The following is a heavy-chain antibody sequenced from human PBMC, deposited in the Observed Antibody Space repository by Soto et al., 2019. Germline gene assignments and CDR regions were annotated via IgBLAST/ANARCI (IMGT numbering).Heavy chain of an antibody. CDR3: ARSPGGIAAAGSDAFDI. CDR1: GFTFSSYA. J-gene: IGHJ3*02. V-gene: IGHV3-30-3*01. CDR2: ISYDGSNK. Sequence: QVQLVESGGGVVQPGRSLRLSCAASGFTFSSYAMHWVRQAPGKGLEWVAVISYDGSNKYYADSVKGRFTISRDNSKNTLYLQMNSLRAEDTAVYYCARSPGGIAAAGSDAFDIWGQGIMVTVSS. D-gene: IGHD6-13*01.